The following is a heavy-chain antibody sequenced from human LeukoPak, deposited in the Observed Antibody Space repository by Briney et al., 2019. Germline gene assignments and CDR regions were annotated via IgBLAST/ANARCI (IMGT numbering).Heavy chain of an antibody. Sequence: PGGSLRLSCAASGFTFSSYWMSWIRQPPGKGLEWIGYIYHSGSTYYNPSLKSRVTISVDTSKNQFSLKLSSVTAADTAVYYCARGRGIYGGNPFFDYWGQGTLVTVSS. D-gene: IGHD4-17*01. CDR1: GFTFSSYW. V-gene: IGHV4-59*12. CDR3: ARGRGIYGGNPFFDY. J-gene: IGHJ4*02. CDR2: IYHSGST.